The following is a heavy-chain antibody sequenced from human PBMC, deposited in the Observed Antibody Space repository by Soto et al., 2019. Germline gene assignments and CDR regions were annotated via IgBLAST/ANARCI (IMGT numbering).Heavy chain of an antibody. D-gene: IGHD6-13*01. J-gene: IGHJ4*02. Sequence: QVQLVQSGAEVKKPGASVKVSCKASGYTFTSYGISWVRQAPGQGLEWMGRISAYNGNTNYAQKLQGRVTMTTDTSTSTAYTELRSLRPHASAVYYHARVAAAITDYWGQGTLVTVSS. V-gene: IGHV1-18*01. CDR3: ARVAAAITDY. CDR1: GYTFTSYG. CDR2: ISAYNGNT.